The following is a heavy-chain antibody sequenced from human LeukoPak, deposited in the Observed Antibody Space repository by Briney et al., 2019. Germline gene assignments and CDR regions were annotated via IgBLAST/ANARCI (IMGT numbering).Heavy chain of an antibody. J-gene: IGHJ4*02. CDR2: INHSANT. Sequence: SETLSLTCAVYGGSFSGYYWSWIRQPPGKGLEWIGEINHSANTNYNPYLKSRVTISVDTSKNQFSLKMSSVTAAATAVYYCARSSTSCYTFDYWGQGTLVTVAS. V-gene: IGHV4-34*01. D-gene: IGHD2-2*01. CDR1: GGSFSGYY. CDR3: ARSSTSCYTFDY.